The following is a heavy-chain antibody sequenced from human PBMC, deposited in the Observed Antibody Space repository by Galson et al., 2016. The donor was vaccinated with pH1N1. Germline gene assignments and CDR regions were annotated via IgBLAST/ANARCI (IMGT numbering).Heavy chain of an antibody. D-gene: IGHD6-13*01. J-gene: IGHJ4*02. Sequence: SLRLSCAASGFTFNNYALHWVRRAPGKGLEWVSGINWNSGSIGYVDSVKGRFTISRDNARNSLYLQMNSLRPEDTALYYCAKASTGYSAEGFDYWGQGTLVTVSS. CDR2: INWNSGSI. CDR3: AKASTGYSAEGFDY. V-gene: IGHV3-9*01. CDR1: GFTFNNYA.